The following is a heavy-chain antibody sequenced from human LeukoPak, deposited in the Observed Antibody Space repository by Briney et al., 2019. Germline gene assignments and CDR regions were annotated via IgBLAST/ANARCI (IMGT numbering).Heavy chain of an antibody. V-gene: IGHV1-2*02. Sequence: ASVKVSCKASGYTFTGYYMHWVRQAPGQGLEWMGWINPNSGGTNYAQKFQGRVTMTRDTSISTAYMELSRLRSDDTAVYYCARDFPVAGTTDAFDIWGQGTMVTVSS. J-gene: IGHJ3*02. D-gene: IGHD6-19*01. CDR2: INPNSGGT. CDR3: ARDFPVAGTTDAFDI. CDR1: GYTFTGYY.